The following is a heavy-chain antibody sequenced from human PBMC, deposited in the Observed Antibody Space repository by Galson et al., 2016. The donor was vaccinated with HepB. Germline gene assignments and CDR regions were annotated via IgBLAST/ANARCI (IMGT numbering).Heavy chain of an antibody. CDR2: IDAGGYT. D-gene: IGHD6-19*01. Sequence: SLRLSCAASGFTFSKFWMSWVRQAPGKGLEWVSSIDAGGYTYYPDSVKGRFTTSRDISKNTLNLQMSSLRAEDTAVYYCAKCSVYSTGWCNSFDPWGQGTLVIVSS. J-gene: IGHJ5*02. V-gene: IGHV3-23*01. CDR3: AKCSVYSTGWCNSFDP. CDR1: GFTFSKFW.